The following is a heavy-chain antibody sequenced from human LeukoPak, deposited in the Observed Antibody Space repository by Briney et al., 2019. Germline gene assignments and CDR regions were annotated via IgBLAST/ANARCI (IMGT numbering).Heavy chain of an antibody. CDR2: ISGSGGST. Sequence: GGSLRLSCAASGFTFSSYAMSWVRQAPGKGLEWVSAISGSGGSTYYADSVKGRFTISRDNSKNTLYLQMNSLRAEDTAVYYYAKAPGVSTWGYCGGDCYAPGGFDYWGQGTLVTVSS. CDR3: AKAPGVSTWGYCGGDCYAPGGFDY. V-gene: IGHV3-23*01. D-gene: IGHD2-21*02. J-gene: IGHJ4*02. CDR1: GFTFSSYA.